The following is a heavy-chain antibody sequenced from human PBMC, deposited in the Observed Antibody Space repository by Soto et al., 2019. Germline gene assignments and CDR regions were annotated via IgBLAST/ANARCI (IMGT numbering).Heavy chain of an antibody. Sequence: GGSLRLSCAASGFTFSSYGMHWVRQAPGKGLEWVAVIWYDGSNKYYADSVKGRFTISRDNSKNTLYLQMNSLSAEDTAVYYCARESTVTPFDYWGQGTLVTVSS. V-gene: IGHV3-33*01. CDR3: ARESTVTPFDY. CDR1: GFTFSSYG. CDR2: IWYDGSNK. D-gene: IGHD4-4*01. J-gene: IGHJ4*02.